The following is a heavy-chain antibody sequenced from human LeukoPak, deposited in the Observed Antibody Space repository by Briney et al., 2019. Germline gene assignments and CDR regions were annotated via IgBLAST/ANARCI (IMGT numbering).Heavy chain of an antibody. CDR1: GYTFSAFG. V-gene: IGHV1-18*01. CDR2: ISAYNGDT. Sequence: ASVKVSCETSGYTFSAFGMSWVRQAPGQGLEWMGWISAYNGDTNYAHNLQGRVTMTTDTSTSTAYMELRSLRSDDTAVYYCARGRPSDYWGQGTLVTVSS. J-gene: IGHJ4*02. CDR3: ARGRPSDY.